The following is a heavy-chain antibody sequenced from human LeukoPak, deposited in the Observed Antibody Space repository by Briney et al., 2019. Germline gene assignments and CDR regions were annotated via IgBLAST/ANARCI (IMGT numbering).Heavy chain of an antibody. D-gene: IGHD2-2*01. CDR2: VYYSGST. CDR1: GGSVSSGSYY. CDR3: AREAIVVVPAATTNYAMDV. Sequence: PSETLSLTCTVAGGSVSSGSYYGSWIRQPPVKGLEWIGYVYYSGSTNYNPSRKSRVTISVDTSKNQFSLTLRSVTAADTAVYYCAREAIVVVPAATTNYAMDVWGNGTTVTVSS. J-gene: IGHJ6*04. V-gene: IGHV4-61*01.